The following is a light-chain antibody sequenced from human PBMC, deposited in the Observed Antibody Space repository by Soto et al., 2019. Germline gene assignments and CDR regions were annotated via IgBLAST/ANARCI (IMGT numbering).Light chain of an antibody. CDR2: DTS. CDR1: TGAVTSGNF. Sequence: QAVVTQEPSLTVSPGGTVTITCGSSTGAVTSGNFPYWFQQKPGQAPRTMIYDTSKKPSWTPDRFSGSLPGDTAALTVSGAQPEDEAEYYCLLSASGARPVFGGGTQLTVL. V-gene: IGLV7-46*01. CDR3: LLSASGARPV. J-gene: IGLJ7*01.